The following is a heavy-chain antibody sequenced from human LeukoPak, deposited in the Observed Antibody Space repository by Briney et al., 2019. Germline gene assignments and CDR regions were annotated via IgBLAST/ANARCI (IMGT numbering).Heavy chain of an antibody. CDR2: INNDGSTT. CDR3: ATGSGLWSPDW. V-gene: IGHV3-74*01. J-gene: IGHJ4*02. CDR1: GFTFSSDW. D-gene: IGHD5-18*01. Sequence: GGSLRLSCAASGFTFSSDWMHWVRQAPGKGLVWVSRINNDGSTTAYADSVKGRFTISRDNAKNRLYVQMNSLRVEDTAVYYCATGSGLWSPDWWGQGTLVTVSS.